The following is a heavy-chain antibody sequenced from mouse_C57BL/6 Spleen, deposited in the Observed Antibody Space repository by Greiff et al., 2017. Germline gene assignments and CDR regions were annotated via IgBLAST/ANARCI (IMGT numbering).Heavy chain of an antibody. D-gene: IGHD3-3*01. V-gene: IGHV1-76*01. CDR2: IYPGSGNT. CDR3: ARERDVALYYYSMDY. Sequence: VKLMESGAELVRPGASVKLSCKASGYTFTDYYINWVKQRPGQGLEWIARIYPGSGNTYYNEKFKGKATLTAEKSSSTAYMQLSSLTSEDSDVYFCARERDVALYYYSMDYWGQGTSVTVSS. J-gene: IGHJ4*01. CDR1: GYTFTDYY.